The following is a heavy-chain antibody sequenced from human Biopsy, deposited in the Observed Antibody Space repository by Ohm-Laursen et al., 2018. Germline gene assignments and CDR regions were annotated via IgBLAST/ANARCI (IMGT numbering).Heavy chain of an antibody. V-gene: IGHV4-39*01. CDR3: ARHPTGFWFDP. CDR1: GDSISTSTTYY. Sequence: TLSLTCTVSGDSISTSTTYYWAWLRRPPGKGLEWIGSIYNSETTFYNPSLKSRAAISVDTSTNQFSLKVSSVTAADTALYYCARHPTGFWFDPWGHGTLVTVSS. CDR2: IYNSETT. J-gene: IGHJ5*02.